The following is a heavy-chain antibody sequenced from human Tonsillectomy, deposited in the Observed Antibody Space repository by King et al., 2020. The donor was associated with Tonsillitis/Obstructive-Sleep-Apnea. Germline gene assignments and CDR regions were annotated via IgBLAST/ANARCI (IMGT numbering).Heavy chain of an antibody. D-gene: IGHD2-2*01. V-gene: IGHV4-34*01. CDR1: GGSFSGYY. CDR2: SNHSGST. J-gene: IGHJ4*02. Sequence: VQLQQWGAGLLKPSETLSLTCAVYGGSFSGYYWNWIRQPPGKGLEWIGESNHSGSTTYNPSLKSRVTISVDTSKNQFSLKVSSVTAADTAVYYCAEGYCSSTSCYVGYWGQGTLVTVSS. CDR3: AEGYCSSTSCYVGY.